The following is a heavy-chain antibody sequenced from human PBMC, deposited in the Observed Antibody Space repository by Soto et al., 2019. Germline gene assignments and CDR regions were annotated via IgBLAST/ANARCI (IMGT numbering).Heavy chain of an antibody. D-gene: IGHD2-15*01. CDR1: GDSVSSNSAA. CDR2: TYYRSKWYN. J-gene: IGHJ5*02. Sequence: SQTLSLTCAISGDSVSSNSAAWNWIRQSPSRGLEWLGRTYYRSKWYNDYAVSVKSRITINPDTSKNQFSLQLNSVTPEDTAVYYCARGFAGGYCSGGSCYSSNNWFDPWGQGTLVTVSS. CDR3: ARGFAGGYCSGGSCYSSNNWFDP. V-gene: IGHV6-1*01.